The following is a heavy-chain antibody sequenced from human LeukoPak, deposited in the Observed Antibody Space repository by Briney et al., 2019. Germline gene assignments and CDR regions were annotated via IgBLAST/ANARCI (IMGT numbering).Heavy chain of an antibody. V-gene: IGHV3-9*01. J-gene: IGHJ4*02. CDR3: AKDTRFLEWLPEGPFDY. CDR1: GFTFDDYA. CDR2: ISWNSGSI. Sequence: SLILSCAASGFTFDDYAMHWVRQAPGKGLEWVSGISWNSGSIGYADSVKGRFTISRDNAKNSLYLQMNSLRAEDTALYYCAKDTRFLEWLPEGPFDYWGQGTLVTVSS. D-gene: IGHD3-3*01.